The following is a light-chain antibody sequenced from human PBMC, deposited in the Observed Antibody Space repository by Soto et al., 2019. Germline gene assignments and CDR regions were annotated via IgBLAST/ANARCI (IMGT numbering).Light chain of an antibody. V-gene: IGKV1-27*01. CDR3: QKYNSAPWT. Sequence: DIQMTKYPSSLSTSVVDRVTITCRASQCISNYLAWYQQKPGKVPKLLIYAASTLQSGVPSRFSGSGSGTDFTLTISSLQPEDVATYYCQKYNSAPWTFGQGTKVDIK. CDR1: QCISNY. CDR2: AAS. J-gene: IGKJ1*01.